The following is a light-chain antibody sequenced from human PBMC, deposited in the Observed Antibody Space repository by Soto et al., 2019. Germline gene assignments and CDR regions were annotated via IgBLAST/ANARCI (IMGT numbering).Light chain of an antibody. V-gene: IGKV3-11*01. CDR3: QQRSNWPPLT. CDR2: DAS. J-gene: IGKJ4*01. Sequence: EIVLTQSPATLSLSPGERATLSCRASQSVGGYLDWYQQKPGQAPRLLIYDASNRASGIPARFSGSGSGTDFTLTISSLEPEDLAVYYCQQRSNWPPLTFGRGTKVEIK. CDR1: QSVGGY.